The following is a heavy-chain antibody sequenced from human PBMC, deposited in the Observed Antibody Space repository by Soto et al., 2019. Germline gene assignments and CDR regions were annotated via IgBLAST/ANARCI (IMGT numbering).Heavy chain of an antibody. CDR1: GYTFSMHA. V-gene: IGHV1-3*01. J-gene: IGHJ4*02. CDR3: ARDEGGWNSIECGFFKFIHDY. Sequence: ASVKVSCKTSGYTFSMHAIHWVRQAPGQGLEWMGWINAGNGDTKYSEKFQDRVAITRDAYASAANMEVRSLRSEDTAIYYCARDEGGWNSIECGFFKFIHDYWGQGSVVTV. CDR2: INAGNGDT. D-gene: IGHD1-7*01.